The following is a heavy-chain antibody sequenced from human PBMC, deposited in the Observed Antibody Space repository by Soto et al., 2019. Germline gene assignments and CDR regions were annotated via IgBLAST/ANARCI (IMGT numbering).Heavy chain of an antibody. Sequence: SETLSLTCTVSGGSISSGGYYWSWIRQHPGKGLEWIGYIYYSGSTYYNPSLKSRVTISVDTSKNQFSLKLSSVTAADTAVYYCARGTYSSSWHGHAFXIWGQGTMVXVSS. CDR1: GGSISSGGYY. V-gene: IGHV4-31*03. CDR3: ARGTYSSSWHGHAFXI. D-gene: IGHD6-13*01. J-gene: IGHJ3*02. CDR2: IYYSGST.